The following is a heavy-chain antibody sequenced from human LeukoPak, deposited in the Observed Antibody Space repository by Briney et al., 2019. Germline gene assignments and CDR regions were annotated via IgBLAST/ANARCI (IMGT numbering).Heavy chain of an antibody. CDR1: GFTFNSYA. CDR3: AKETAAADP. V-gene: IGHV3-23*01. J-gene: IGHJ5*02. D-gene: IGHD6-25*01. Sequence: GGSLRLSCAASGFTFNSYAMSWVRQAPGKGLEWVSAISASGGTTYYADSVKGRFTISRDNSENTLFLQMNSLRAEDMAVYYCAKETAAADPWGQGTLVTVSS. CDR2: ISASGGTT.